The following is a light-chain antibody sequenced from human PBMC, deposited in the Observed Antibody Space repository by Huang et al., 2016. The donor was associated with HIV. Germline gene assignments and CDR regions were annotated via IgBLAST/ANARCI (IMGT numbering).Light chain of an antibody. Sequence: EIVLTQSPATLSLSPGERATLSCRASQSVGGYLAWYQQKPGQAPGLLIYDTSTRATGIPARFSGSGSETDVTLTISSLEPEDFAVYYCQQPGSFGQGTKVDIK. V-gene: IGKV3-11*01. J-gene: IGKJ2*01. CDR2: DTS. CDR1: QSVGGY. CDR3: QQPGS.